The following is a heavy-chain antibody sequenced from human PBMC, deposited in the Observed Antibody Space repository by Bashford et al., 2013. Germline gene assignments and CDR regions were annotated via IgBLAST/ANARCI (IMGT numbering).Heavy chain of an antibody. CDR2: MNPNSGNT. J-gene: IGHJ5*02. Sequence: ASVKVSCKASGYTFTSYDINWVRQATGQGLEWMGWMNPNSGNTGYAQKFQGRVTMTRNTSISTAYMELSSLRSEDTAVYYCARGPMITFGKGFLRKSWFDPWGQGTLVTVSS. V-gene: IGHV1-8*01. CDR3: ARGPMITFGKGFLRKSWFDP. D-gene: IGHD3-16*01. CDR1: GYTFTSYD.